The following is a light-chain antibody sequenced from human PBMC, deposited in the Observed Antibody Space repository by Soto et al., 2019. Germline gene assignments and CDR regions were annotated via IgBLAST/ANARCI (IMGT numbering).Light chain of an antibody. V-gene: IGKV2-30*01. Sequence: DVVMTQSPLSLPVTLGQPASISCRSNQSLVYSDGNTFLSWFQQRPGQSPRRLVYKVSNRDSGDRERFRGSGSGTYFTLKTTRMEAEDVGVYYCMQGTHWPPIFGPGTKVDIK. J-gene: IGKJ3*01. CDR1: QSLVYSDGNTF. CDR2: KVS. CDR3: MQGTHWPPI.